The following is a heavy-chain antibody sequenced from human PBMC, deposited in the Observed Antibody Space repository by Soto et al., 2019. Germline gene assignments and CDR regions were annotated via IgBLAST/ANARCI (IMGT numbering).Heavy chain of an antibody. CDR1: GGSISSYY. D-gene: IGHD6-13*01. CDR2: IYYSGST. J-gene: IGHJ4*02. V-gene: IGHV4-59*01. CDR3: ARGGIAAEVPKYYFDY. Sequence: SETLSLTCTVSGGSISSYYWSWIRQPPGKGLEWIGYIYYSGSTNYNPSLKSRVTISVDTSKNQFSLKLSSVTAEDTAVYYCARGGIAAEVPKYYFDYWGQGTLVTVSS.